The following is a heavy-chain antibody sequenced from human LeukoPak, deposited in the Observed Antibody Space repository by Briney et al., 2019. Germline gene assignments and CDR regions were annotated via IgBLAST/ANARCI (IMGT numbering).Heavy chain of an antibody. CDR2: IIPIFGTA. V-gene: IGHV1-69*06. J-gene: IGHJ4*02. CDR3: ATLGYSYGYRSFDY. CDR1: GGTFSSYA. D-gene: IGHD5-18*01. Sequence: SVKVSCKASGGTFSSYAISWVRQAPGQGLEWMGRIIPIFGTANYAQKFQGRVTITADKSTSTAYMELSSLRPEDTAVYYCATLGYSYGYRSFDYWGQGTLVTVSS.